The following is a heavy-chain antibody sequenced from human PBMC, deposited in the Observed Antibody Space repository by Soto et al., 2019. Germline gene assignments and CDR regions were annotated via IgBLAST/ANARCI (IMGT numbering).Heavy chain of an antibody. J-gene: IGHJ4*02. CDR1: EFSFSSYA. CDR3: ARTFDTITYYFDY. CDR2: ISFDGNII. D-gene: IGHD3-9*01. Sequence: QVHLVESGGGVGQPGVSLRLSCAASEFSFSSYAMHWIRQAPGKGLEWVAVISFDGNIIHYADSVKGRFIISRDNSKNTLYLQIHSLSGEDTAVYYCARTFDTITYYFDYLVQGTLVTVSS. V-gene: IGHV3-30-3*01.